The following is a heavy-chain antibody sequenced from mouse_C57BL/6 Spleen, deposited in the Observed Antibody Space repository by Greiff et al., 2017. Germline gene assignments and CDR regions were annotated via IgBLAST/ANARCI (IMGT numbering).Heavy chain of an antibody. CDR2: ILPSIGRT. CDR3: ARHAYGSSYPYYFDY. V-gene: IGHV15-2*01. Sequence: VQLQQSGSELRSPGSSVKLSCKDFDSEVFPIAYMSWVRQKPGHGFEWIGGILPSIGRTIYGEKFEDKATLDADTLSNTAYLELNSLTSEDSAIYYCARHAYGSSYPYYFDYWGQGTTLTVSS. J-gene: IGHJ2*01. CDR1: DSEVFPIAY. D-gene: IGHD1-1*01.